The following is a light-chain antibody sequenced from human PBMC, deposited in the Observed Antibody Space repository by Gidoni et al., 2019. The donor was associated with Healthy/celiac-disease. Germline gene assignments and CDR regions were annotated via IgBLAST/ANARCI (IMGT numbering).Light chain of an antibody. CDR3: QQYGSSPWT. Sequence: EIGLTKSPGTLSLSPGERATLSCRASQSVSSSYLAWYQQKLGQAPRLLIYGASSRATGIPDRFSGSGSGTDFTLTISSLEPEDFAVYYCQQYGSSPWTFGQGTKVEIK. CDR2: GAS. V-gene: IGKV3-20*01. CDR1: QSVSSSY. J-gene: IGKJ1*01.